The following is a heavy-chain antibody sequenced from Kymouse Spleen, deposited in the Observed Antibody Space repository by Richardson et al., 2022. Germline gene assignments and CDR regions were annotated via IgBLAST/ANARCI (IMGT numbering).Heavy chain of an antibody. CDR2: TYYRSKWYN. CDR3: ARAPGYSSGWYWRDYYYYGMDV. CDR1: GDSVSSNSAA. J-gene: IGHJ6*02. V-gene: IGHV6-1*01. Sequence: QVQLQQSGPGLVKPSQTLSLTCAISGDSVSSNSAAWNWIRQSPSRGLEWLGRTYYRSKWYNDYAVSVKSRITINPDTSKNQFSLQLNSVTPEDTAVYYCARAPGYSSGWYWRDYYYYGMDVWGQGTTVTVSS. D-gene: IGHD6-19*01.